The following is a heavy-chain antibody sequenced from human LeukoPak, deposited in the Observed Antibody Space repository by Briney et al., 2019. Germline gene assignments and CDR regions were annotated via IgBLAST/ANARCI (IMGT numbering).Heavy chain of an antibody. V-gene: IGHV4-61*01. J-gene: IGHJ1*01. CDR1: GGSVSSGSYY. CDR3: ARDTVTTNI. Sequence: PSETLSLTCTVSGGSVSSGSYYWSWIRQPPGKGLEWIGYIYYSGSTSYNPSLKSRVTISVDTSKNQFSLKLSSVTAADTAVYYCARDTVTTNIWDQGTLVTVSS. D-gene: IGHD4-17*01. CDR2: IYYSGST.